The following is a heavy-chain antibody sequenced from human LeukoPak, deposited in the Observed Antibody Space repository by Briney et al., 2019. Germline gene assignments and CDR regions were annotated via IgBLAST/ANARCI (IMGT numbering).Heavy chain of an antibody. CDR2: IYSGGNT. V-gene: IGHV3-53*01. Sequence: GGSLRLSCTVSGFPVSINSMSWVRQAPGKGLEWVSFIYSGGNTHYSDSVKGRFTISRDNSKNTLYLQMNSLRAEDTAVYYCARRAGGYSHPYDYWGQGTLVTVSS. J-gene: IGHJ4*02. D-gene: IGHD4-23*01. CDR3: ARRAGGYSHPYDY. CDR1: GFPVSINS.